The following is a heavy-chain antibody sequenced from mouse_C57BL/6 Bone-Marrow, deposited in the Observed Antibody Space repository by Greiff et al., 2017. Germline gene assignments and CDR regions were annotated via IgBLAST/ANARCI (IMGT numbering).Heavy chain of an antibody. Sequence: EVQLQQPGPVLVKPGASVKLSCKASGYTFTDYWMNWVKQRPGQGLEWIGVINPYNGGTSYNQKFKGKATLTVDKSSSTAYMELNSLTSEEAAVYYCAYREYCAMAYWGQGTLVTVSA. V-gene: IGHV1-19*01. D-gene: IGHD2-12*01. CDR3: AYREYCAMAY. CDR1: GYTFTDYW. J-gene: IGHJ3*01. CDR2: INPYNGGT.